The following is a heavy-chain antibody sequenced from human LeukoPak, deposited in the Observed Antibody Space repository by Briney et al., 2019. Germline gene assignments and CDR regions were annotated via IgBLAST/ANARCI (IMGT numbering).Heavy chain of an antibody. CDR1: GGSISSYY. D-gene: IGHD2-15*01. CDR2: IYYSGSI. V-gene: IGHV4-59*12. Sequence: SETLSLTCTVSGGSISSYYWSWIRQPPGKGLEWIGYIYYSGSINYNPSLKSRVTISVDTSKNQFSLKLSSVTPEDTAVYYCARDVVGGGYFEYWGQGTLVTVSS. CDR3: ARDVVGGGYFEY. J-gene: IGHJ4*02.